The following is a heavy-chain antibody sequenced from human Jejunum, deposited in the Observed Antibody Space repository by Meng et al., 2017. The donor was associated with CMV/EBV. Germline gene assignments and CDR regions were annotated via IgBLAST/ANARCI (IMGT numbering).Heavy chain of an antibody. CDR1: GLLFTSYA. D-gene: IGHD2-2*01. CDR2: ISAYNGNT. J-gene: IGHJ4*02. CDR3: ARFYCSSTSCPHVLFDY. Sequence: VKWCQPGADGQKPGGPVQVYCDASGLLFTSYAISWARQAPGQGLQYMGGISAYNGNTNYAQELQGRVTMTTDTSMSTAYMELRSLRFDDTAVYYCARFYCSSTSCPHVLFDYWGQGTLVTVFS. V-gene: IGHV1-18*01.